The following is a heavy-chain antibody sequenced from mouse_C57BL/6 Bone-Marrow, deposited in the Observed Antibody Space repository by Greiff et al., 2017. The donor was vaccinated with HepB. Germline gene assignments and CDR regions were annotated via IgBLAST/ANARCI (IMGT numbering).Heavy chain of an antibody. D-gene: IGHD2-1*01. V-gene: IGHV1-53*01. J-gene: IGHJ1*03. Sequence: QVQLQQSGTELVKPGASVKLSCKASGYTFTSYWMHWVKQRPGQGLEWIGNINPSNGGNNYNEKFKSKATLTVDKSSSTAYMQLSSLTSEDSAVYYCFLRTVYGNYDWYFDVWGTGTTVTVSS. CDR2: INPSNGGN. CDR3: FLRTVYGNYDWYFDV. CDR1: GYTFTSYW.